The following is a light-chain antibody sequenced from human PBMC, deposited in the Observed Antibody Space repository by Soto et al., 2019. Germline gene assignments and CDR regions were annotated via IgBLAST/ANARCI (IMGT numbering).Light chain of an antibody. CDR1: GSDAGAYNY. Sequence: QSALTQPPSASGSPGQSVTISCTGTGSDAGAYNYVSWYQQHPGKAPKLMIYKVTKRPSGVPDRFSGSRSGNTASLTVSGLQGEDEADYYCSSYAGSDVVFGGGTKLTVL. V-gene: IGLV2-8*01. CDR2: KVT. CDR3: SSYAGSDVV. J-gene: IGLJ2*01.